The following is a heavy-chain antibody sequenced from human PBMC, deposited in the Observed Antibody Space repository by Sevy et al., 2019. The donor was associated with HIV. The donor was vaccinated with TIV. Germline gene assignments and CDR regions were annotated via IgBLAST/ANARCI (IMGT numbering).Heavy chain of an antibody. CDR1: GFTFSSYA. CDR3: HGDYDSSQLASYYYYGMDV. Sequence: GGSLRLSCAASGFTFSSYAMSWVRQAPGKGLEWVSTIRGSGGSTYYADSVKGRFTISRDNSKNTLYSQMNSLRAEDXXVYYCHGDYDSSQLASYYYYGMDVWGQGTTVTVSS. J-gene: IGHJ6*02. V-gene: IGHV3-23*01. D-gene: IGHD3-22*01. CDR2: IRGSGGST.